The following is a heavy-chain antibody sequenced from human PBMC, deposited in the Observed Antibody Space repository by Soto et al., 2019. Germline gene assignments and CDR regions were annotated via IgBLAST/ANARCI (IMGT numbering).Heavy chain of an antibody. Sequence: PSETLSLTCTVSAGSTRRYHWRCIRQAPGKGLEWTGYMYYSGSTSCAASGGGRVTISGDTSKNQFPRKLSSVAAAATAVYYCARELRDGCDPGGQGALVNVSS. CDR2: MYYSGST. CDR3: ARELRDGCDP. CDR1: AGSTRRYH. V-gene: IGHV4-59*01. D-gene: IGHD3-3*01. J-gene: IGHJ5*02.